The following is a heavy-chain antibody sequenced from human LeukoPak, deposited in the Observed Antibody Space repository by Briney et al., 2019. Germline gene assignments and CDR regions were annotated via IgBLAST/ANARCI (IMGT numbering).Heavy chain of an antibody. CDR2: ISAYNGNT. D-gene: IGHD3-10*01. CDR3: ARDQLLPLLDY. V-gene: IGHV1-18*01. Sequence: ASVNVSCKASGYTFTSYGIRWVRQAPGQGLEWMGWISAYNGNTSYAHKLQGRVTMTTDTSTSTAYTELRSLKSDDTAVYYCARDQLLPLLDYWGQGTLVTVSS. J-gene: IGHJ4*02. CDR1: GYTFTSYG.